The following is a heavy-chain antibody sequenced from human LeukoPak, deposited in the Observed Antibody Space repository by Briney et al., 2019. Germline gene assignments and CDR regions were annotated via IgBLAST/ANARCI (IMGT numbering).Heavy chain of an antibody. J-gene: IGHJ4*02. Sequence: GGSLRLSCAASGSSFSRYWMSWVRQAPGKGLEWVASIKPDASAKHYVDSVKGRFTISRDNAKNSLYLQMNSLRAEDTAVYYCATQGNWNFDYWGQGTLVTVSS. CDR3: ATQGNWNFDY. CDR1: GSSFSRYW. D-gene: IGHD1-1*01. CDR2: IKPDASAK. V-gene: IGHV3-7*05.